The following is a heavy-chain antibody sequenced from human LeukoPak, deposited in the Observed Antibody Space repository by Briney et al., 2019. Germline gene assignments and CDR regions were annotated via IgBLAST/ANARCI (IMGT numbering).Heavy chain of an antibody. J-gene: IGHJ5*02. CDR3: ARDLCSGGSCAGNWFDP. CDR1: DGSFSGYY. Sequence: PSETLSLTCAVYDGSFSGYYWSWIRQPPGKGLEWIGEINHSGSTNYNPSLKSRVTISVDTSKNQFSLKLSSVTAADTAVYYCARDLCSGGSCAGNWFDPWGQGTLVTVSS. D-gene: IGHD2-15*01. CDR2: INHSGST. V-gene: IGHV4-34*01.